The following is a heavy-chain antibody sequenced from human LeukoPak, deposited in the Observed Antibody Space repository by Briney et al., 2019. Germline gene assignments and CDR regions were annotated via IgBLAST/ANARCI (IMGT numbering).Heavy chain of an antibody. CDR3: ARGLSLITIIGVNRAFDI. V-gene: IGHV1-2*02. Sequence: ASVKVSCKASGYTFTGYYMHWVRQPPGQGHEWMGWINPNSGGTNYAQKFQGRVTMTRDTSISTAYMELRRLRSDDTAVYYCARGLSLITIIGVNRAFDIWGQGTMVTVSS. J-gene: IGHJ3*02. D-gene: IGHD5-24*01. CDR1: GYTFTGYY. CDR2: INPNSGGT.